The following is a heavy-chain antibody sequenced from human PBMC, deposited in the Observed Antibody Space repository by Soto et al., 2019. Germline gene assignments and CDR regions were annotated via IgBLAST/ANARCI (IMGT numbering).Heavy chain of an antibody. CDR1: GYSFTDYH. Sequence: ASVKVSCKASGYSFTDYHIHWVRQAPGQGLEWLGRINPKSGGTSTAQKFQGWVTMTTDTSISTASMELTRLTSDDTAVYYCAIPTKYYGSGSYLYYGMDVWGQGTTVTVSS. V-gene: IGHV1-2*04. CDR2: INPKSGGT. CDR3: AIPTKYYGSGSYLYYGMDV. D-gene: IGHD3-10*01. J-gene: IGHJ6*02.